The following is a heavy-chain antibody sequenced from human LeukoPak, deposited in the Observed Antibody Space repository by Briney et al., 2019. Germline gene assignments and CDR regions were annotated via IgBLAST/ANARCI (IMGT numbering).Heavy chain of an antibody. CDR3: ARHVGPYYYDSSGYFYPQA. CDR1: GYIFTSYW. Sequence: GESLEISCKGSGYIFTSYWIGWVRQMPGKGLEWMGIIYPGDSDTIYSPSFQGQVTISADKSISTAYLQWSSLKASDTAMYYCARHVGPYYYDSSGYFYPQAWGQGTLVTVSS. D-gene: IGHD3-22*01. CDR2: IYPGDSDT. V-gene: IGHV5-51*01. J-gene: IGHJ5*02.